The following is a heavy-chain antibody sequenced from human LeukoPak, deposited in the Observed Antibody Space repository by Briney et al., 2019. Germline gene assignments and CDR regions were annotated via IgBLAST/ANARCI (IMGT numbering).Heavy chain of an antibody. D-gene: IGHD3-22*01. J-gene: IGHJ4*02. CDR2: IKQDGSEK. CDR1: GFTFSSYE. Sequence: PGGSLRLSCAASGFTFSSYEMNWVRQAPGKGLEWVANIKQDGSEKYYVDSVKGRFTISRDNAKNSLYLQMNSLRAEDMAVYYCARCYYDSSGLPYYFDYWGQGTLVTVSS. CDR3: ARCYYDSSGLPYYFDY. V-gene: IGHV3-7*01.